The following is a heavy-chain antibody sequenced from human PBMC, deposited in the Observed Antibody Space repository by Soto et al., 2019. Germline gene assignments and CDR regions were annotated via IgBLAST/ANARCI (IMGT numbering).Heavy chain of an antibody. D-gene: IGHD6-13*01. CDR3: AKGIAATGSFRYYFDC. CDR1: EFTFSSYA. Sequence: SLRLSCAASEFTFSSYAMTWVRQAPGKGLEWVSVISGSGTTAYYADSVEGRSTISRDNSKNTLYLQMNSLRAEDTAVYYCAKGIAATGSFRYYFDCWGQGTLVTVSS. J-gene: IGHJ4*02. V-gene: IGHV3-23*01. CDR2: ISGSGTTA.